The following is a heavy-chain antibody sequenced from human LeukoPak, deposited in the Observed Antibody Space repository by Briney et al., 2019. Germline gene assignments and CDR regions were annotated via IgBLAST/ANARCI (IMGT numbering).Heavy chain of an antibody. D-gene: IGHD6-19*01. CDR1: GYTFTSYY. V-gene: IGHV1-46*01. J-gene: IGHJ3*02. CDR2: INPSGGST. CDR3: AREGSVAVAGRGSAFDI. Sequence: ASVNASCKASGYTFTSYYMQWVRQAPGQGLEWMGIINPSGGSTSYAQKFQGRVTMTRDTSTSTVYMELSSLRSEDTAVYYCAREGSVAVAGRGSAFDIWGQGTMVTVSS.